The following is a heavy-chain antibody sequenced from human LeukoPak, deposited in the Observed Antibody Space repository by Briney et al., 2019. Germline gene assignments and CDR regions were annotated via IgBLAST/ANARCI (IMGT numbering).Heavy chain of an antibody. CDR3: ARARAVAGDFDY. V-gene: IGHV4-30-2*01. Sequence: PSETLSLTCAVSGGSISSGGYSWSWIRQPPGKGLEWIGYIYHSGSTYYNPSLKSRVTISVDTSKNQFSLKLSSVTAADTAVYYCARARAVAGDFDYWGQGTLVTVSS. CDR2: IYHSGST. D-gene: IGHD6-19*01. CDR1: GGSISSGGYS. J-gene: IGHJ4*02.